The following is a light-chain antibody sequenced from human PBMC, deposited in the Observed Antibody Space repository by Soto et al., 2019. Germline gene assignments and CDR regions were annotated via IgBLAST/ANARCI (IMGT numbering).Light chain of an antibody. CDR1: QSVSSSY. J-gene: IGKJ1*01. CDR3: QQYGSSFLT. CDR2: GAS. Sequence: EIVLTQSPGTLSLSPGERATLSCRASQSVSSSYLAWYQQKPGQAPRLLIYGASSRATGIPDRFSGSGSGTDFTLTISRLEPEDFAVYYCQQYGSSFLTFGQGTKVDIK. V-gene: IGKV3-20*01.